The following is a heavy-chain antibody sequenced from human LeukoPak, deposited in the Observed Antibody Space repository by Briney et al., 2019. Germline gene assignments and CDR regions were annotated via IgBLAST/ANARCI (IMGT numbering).Heavy chain of an antibody. J-gene: IGHJ4*02. CDR3: VGVISDSYRFDN. CDR2: IYPDGTT. D-gene: IGHD2-21*02. V-gene: IGHV4-4*09. CDR1: GASISSYY. Sequence: SETLSLTCTVSGASISSYYWSWIRQPPGKGLEWVGYIYPDGTTPYNPSLKSRATISVYTSKNQFSLRLNSVTARDTAFYYWVGVISDSYRFDNGGQGILVTVPS.